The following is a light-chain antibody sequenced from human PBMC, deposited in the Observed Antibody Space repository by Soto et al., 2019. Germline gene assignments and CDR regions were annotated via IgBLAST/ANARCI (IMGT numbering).Light chain of an antibody. CDR3: QQYNTYWT. V-gene: IGKV1-5*03. J-gene: IGKJ1*01. CDR2: RAS. CDR1: QSISSW. Sequence: DIQMTQSPSTLSASVGDIVTITSRASQSISSWLAWYQQKPGKAPKLLIYRASSLESGVPSRFSGSGSGTEFTLTISSLQPDDFATYYCQQYNTYWTFGQGTKVEIK.